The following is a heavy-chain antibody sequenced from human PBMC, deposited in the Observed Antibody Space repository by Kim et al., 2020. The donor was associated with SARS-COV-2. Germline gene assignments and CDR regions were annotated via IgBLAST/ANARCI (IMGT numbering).Heavy chain of an antibody. V-gene: IGHV3-23*01. CDR3: ARGWSMPDA. J-gene: IGHJ4*02. CDR1: GFMFSSFG. D-gene: IGHD2-8*01. CDR2: INTGGGTT. Sequence: GGSLRVSCEASGFMFSSFGMSWVRQAPGKGLDWVASINTGGGTTYYADSVKGRFTISRDNSKNTLSLQMNSLRAEDTAVYYCARGWSMPDAWGQGTLVTVSS.